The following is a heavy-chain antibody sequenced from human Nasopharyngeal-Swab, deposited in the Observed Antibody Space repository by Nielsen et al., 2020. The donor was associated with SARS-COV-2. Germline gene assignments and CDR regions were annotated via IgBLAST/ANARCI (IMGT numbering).Heavy chain of an antibody. V-gene: IGHV3-23*01. D-gene: IGHD6-13*01. CDR1: GFTFSSYA. J-gene: IGHJ4*02. CDR2: ISGSGGST. CDR3: ARDLFCWIAGCHFTPVDY. Sequence: GESLKISCAASGFTFSSYAMSWVRQAPGKGLEWVSAISGSGGSTYYADPVKGRFTISRDNSKNTLYLHMNSLRAEDTAVYYCARDLFCWIAGCHFTPVDYWGQGTLVTVSS.